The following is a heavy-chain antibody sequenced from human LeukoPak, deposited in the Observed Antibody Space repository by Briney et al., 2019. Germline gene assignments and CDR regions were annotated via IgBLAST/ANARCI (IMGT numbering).Heavy chain of an antibody. J-gene: IGHJ4*02. CDR1: GFTFSSYW. D-gene: IGHD2-21*02. Sequence: GGSLRLSCAASGFTFSSYWMHWVRQAPGKGLVWVSRINSDGSSTSYADSVKGRFTISRDNAKNTLYLQMNSLRAEDTAVYYCARDRGYCGGDCYWRPLELGYWGQGTLVTVSS. CDR3: ARDRGYCGGDCYWRPLELGY. V-gene: IGHV3-74*01. CDR2: INSDGSST.